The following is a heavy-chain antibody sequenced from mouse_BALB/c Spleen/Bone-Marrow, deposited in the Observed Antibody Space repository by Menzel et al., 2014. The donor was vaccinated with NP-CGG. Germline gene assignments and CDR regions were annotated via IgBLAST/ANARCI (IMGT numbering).Heavy chain of an antibody. CDR1: GYTFTSYW. Sequence: QVQLKHSGAELVKPGASVKLSCKASGYTFTSYWMHWVKQRPGQGLEWIGEINPSNGRADYNEKLRSKATLTVDRSSSTAYMQLSSLTSEDSAVYYCAGAGGYDGFAYWGQGTLVTVSA. CDR3: AGAGGYDGFAY. J-gene: IGHJ3*01. D-gene: IGHD2-2*01. V-gene: IGHV1S81*02. CDR2: INPSNGRA.